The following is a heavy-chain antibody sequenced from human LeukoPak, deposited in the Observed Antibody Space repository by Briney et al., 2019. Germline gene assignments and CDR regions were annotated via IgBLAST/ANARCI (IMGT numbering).Heavy chain of an antibody. CDR2: IGNIISTT. Sequence: GGSLRLSCAASGFTFSSYAMSWVRQAPGKGLEWVSYIGNIISTTHYADSVRGRFTVSRDDAKSSLYLQMSSLRVEDTAVYYCARTAYDLRGQSLVPGLDSWGQGTLVTVSS. V-gene: IGHV3-48*04. CDR3: ARTAYDLRGQSLVPGLDS. J-gene: IGHJ4*02. CDR1: GFTFSSYA. D-gene: IGHD6-19*01.